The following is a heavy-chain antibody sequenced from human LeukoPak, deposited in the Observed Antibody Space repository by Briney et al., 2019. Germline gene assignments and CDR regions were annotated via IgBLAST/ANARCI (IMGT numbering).Heavy chain of an antibody. CDR1: GGSFGSFY. J-gene: IGHJ3*02. D-gene: IGHD1-1*01. CDR2: IFYSGSN. CDR3: ARGLNAFDI. Sequence: SETLSLTCSVSGGSFGSFYWSWIRQPPGKGLEWIGYIFYSGSNNYNPSLRSRVTISVDTSKNQFSLKLISVTAADTAKYYCARGLNAFDIWGQGTMVTVSS. V-gene: IGHV4-59*01.